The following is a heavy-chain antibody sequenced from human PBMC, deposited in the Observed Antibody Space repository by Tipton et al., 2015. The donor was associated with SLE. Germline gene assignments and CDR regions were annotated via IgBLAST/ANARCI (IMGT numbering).Heavy chain of an antibody. CDR3: AGGTGAYFDH. D-gene: IGHD3-16*01. CDR1: GFTFNSYW. J-gene: IGHJ4*02. CDR2: IKSDGGDT. Sequence: SLRLSCAASGFTFNSYWMHWVRQSPGKGLVWVSRIKSDGGDTIYADSVKGRFTISRDNAKNTLYLQMNSLRAEDTAVYYCAGGTGAYFDHWGQGTLVTVSS. V-gene: IGHV3-74*01.